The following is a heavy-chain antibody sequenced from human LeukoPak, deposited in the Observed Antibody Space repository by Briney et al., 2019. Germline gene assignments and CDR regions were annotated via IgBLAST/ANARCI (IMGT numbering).Heavy chain of an antibody. D-gene: IGHD3-10*01. J-gene: IGHJ6*03. CDR1: GYTFTSYG. V-gene: IGHV1-2*02. CDR2: INPNSGGT. CDR3: ARDVRITMVRGVILGYYYYYMDV. Sequence: ASVKVSCKASGYTFTSYGISWVRQAPGQGLEWMGWINPNSGGTNYAQKFQGRVTMTRDTSISTAYMELSRLRSDDTAVYYCARDVRITMVRGVILGYYYYYMDVWGKGTTVTVSS.